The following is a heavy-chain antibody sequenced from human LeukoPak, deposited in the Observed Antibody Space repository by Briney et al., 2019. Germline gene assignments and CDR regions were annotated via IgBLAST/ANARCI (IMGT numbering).Heavy chain of an antibody. V-gene: IGHV3-74*01. CDR1: GFMFSSYW. CDR3: ARNDRGAFDI. Sequence: GGSLRLSCAASGFMFSSYWMHWVRQDPGKGLVWVSRINSDGRSTNYADSVKGRFTISRDNAKNTLYLQMNSLRAEDTAVYYCARNDRGAFDIWGQGTMVTVSS. D-gene: IGHD3-22*01. CDR2: INSDGRST. J-gene: IGHJ3*02.